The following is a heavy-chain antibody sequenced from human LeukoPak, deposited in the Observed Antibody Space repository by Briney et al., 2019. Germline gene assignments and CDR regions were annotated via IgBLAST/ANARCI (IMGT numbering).Heavy chain of an antibody. CDR2: IKEDGSEK. CDR3: ARGRGAITGTTGYYFDY. J-gene: IGHJ4*02. V-gene: IGHV3-7*03. CDR1: GFTFSSYW. D-gene: IGHD1-20*01. Sequence: PGGSLRLSCAASGFTFSSYWMSWVRQAPGKGLEWVASIKEDGSEKYNLESLKGRFTISRDNAKNSLYLQMNTLRAEDTAVYYCARGRGAITGTTGYYFDYWGQGTLVTVSS.